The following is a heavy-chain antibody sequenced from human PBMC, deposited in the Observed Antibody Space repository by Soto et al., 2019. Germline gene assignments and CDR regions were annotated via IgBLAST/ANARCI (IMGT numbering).Heavy chain of an antibody. V-gene: IGHV3-11*05. Sequence: QVQLVESGGGLVKPGGSLRLSCAASGSSFSDYYMSWIRQAPGKGLEWLSDITSSSSYTHYADSVKGRFTISRDNAKNSLYLQMNSLRAEDTAVYYCAGGQDNLAVNFDYWGQGTLVTVSS. CDR2: ITSSSSYT. J-gene: IGHJ4*02. CDR3: AGGQDNLAVNFDY. D-gene: IGHD1-1*01. CDR1: GSSFSDYY.